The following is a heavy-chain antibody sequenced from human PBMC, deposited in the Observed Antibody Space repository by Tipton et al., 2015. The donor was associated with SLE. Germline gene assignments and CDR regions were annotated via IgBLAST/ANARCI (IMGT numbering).Heavy chain of an antibody. CDR1: GGILRDYA. V-gene: IGHV1-69*01. J-gene: IGHJ4*02. Sequence: QLVQSGAEVKRPGSSVKVSCKASGGILRDYAISWVRQAPGQGLEWMGGIVPFLGRPNYAQKFQGRVTISADESSTTVYMELSSLRSDDTAAYFCARGGFSNSWRFDYWGQGTVVTVSS. CDR3: ARGGFSNSWRFDY. D-gene: IGHD6-13*01. CDR2: IVPFLGRP.